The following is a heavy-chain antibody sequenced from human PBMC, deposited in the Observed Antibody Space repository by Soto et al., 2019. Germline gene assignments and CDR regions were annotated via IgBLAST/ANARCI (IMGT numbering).Heavy chain of an antibody. CDR2: ISTYNGDT. CDR3: ARDAAAGLNDC. J-gene: IGHJ4*02. D-gene: IGHD6-13*01. Sequence: ASVKVSCKASGYTFTRSGISWVRQAPGQGLEWMGWISTYNGDTNYAQTFQGRVTMTTDTSTSTAYMELRSLRSDDTAVYYCARDAAAGLNDCWGQGTLVTVSS. CDR1: GYTFTRSG. V-gene: IGHV1-18*01.